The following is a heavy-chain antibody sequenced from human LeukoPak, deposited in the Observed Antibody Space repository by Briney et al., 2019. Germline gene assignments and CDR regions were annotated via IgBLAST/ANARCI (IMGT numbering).Heavy chain of an antibody. D-gene: IGHD3-22*01. J-gene: IGHJ4*02. CDR3: VRIYYDSSGYYLTDYYFDS. CDR1: GDSINSSSFH. CDR2: THYSGIT. V-gene: IGHV4-39*01. Sequence: PSETLSLSCTVSGDSINSSSFHWGWIRQPPGRGLEWVASTHYSGITYYSPSLKSRVTVSVDTSRIRFSLQLSSVTAADTAVYYCVRIYYDSSGYYLTDYYFDSWGQGTLVTVSS.